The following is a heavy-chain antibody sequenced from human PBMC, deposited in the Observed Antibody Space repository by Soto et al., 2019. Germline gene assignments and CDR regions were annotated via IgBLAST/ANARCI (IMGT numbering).Heavy chain of an antibody. V-gene: IGHV3-23*01. CDR3: ANDLGAAAGFFDY. CDR2: ISGSGGST. D-gene: IGHD6-13*01. J-gene: IGHJ4*02. Sequence: GGSLRLSCAASGFTFSSYAMSWVRQAPGKGLEWVSSISGSGGSTYYADSVKGRFTISRDNSKNTLHLQMNSLRAEDTAVYYCANDLGAAAGFFDYWGQGTPVTVPQ. CDR1: GFTFSSYA.